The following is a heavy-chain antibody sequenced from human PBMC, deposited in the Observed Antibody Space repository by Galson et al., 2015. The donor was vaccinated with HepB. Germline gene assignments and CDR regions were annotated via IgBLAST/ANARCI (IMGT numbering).Heavy chain of an antibody. V-gene: IGHV1-2*06. CDR2: INPHNGAT. Sequence: SVKVSCKASGYTFVDYYFHWVRPVSGQRLEWMGRINPHNGATDYAPRFRGRVTFTTDASINTAFLKMNRLTSDDTAVYYCTSRRPDYWGQGTLVTVSS. CDR3: TSRRPDY. J-gene: IGHJ4*02. CDR1: GYTFVDYY.